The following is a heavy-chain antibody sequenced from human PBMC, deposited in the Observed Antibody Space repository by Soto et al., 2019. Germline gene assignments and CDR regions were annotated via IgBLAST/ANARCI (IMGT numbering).Heavy chain of an antibody. Sequence: SVKVSCKASGFTFSSSAVQWVRQARGQRLEWIGKIVVGSGNTNYAQKFQERVTIPRDMATSPAYMELSSLRSEDTAFHYCAAFDPGPMGFDPWGQGTLVTVSS. CDR2: IVVGSGNT. J-gene: IGHJ5*02. D-gene: IGHD3-9*01. CDR1: GFTFSSSA. CDR3: AAFDPGPMGFDP. V-gene: IGHV1-58*01.